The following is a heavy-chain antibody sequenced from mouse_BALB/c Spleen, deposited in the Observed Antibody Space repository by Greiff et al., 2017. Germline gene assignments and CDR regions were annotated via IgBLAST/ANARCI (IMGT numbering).Heavy chain of an antibody. D-gene: IGHD1-1*01. V-gene: IGHV5-6-5*01. CDR2: ISSGGST. CDR3: ARGGDYGSSSYYFDY. Sequence: EVQLKESGGGLVKPGGSLKLSCAASGFTFSSYAMSWVRQTPEKRLEWVASISSGGSTYYPDSVKGRFTISRDNARNILYLQMSSLRSEDTAMYYCARGGDYGSSSYYFDYWGQGTTLTVSS. CDR1: GFTFSSYA. J-gene: IGHJ2*01.